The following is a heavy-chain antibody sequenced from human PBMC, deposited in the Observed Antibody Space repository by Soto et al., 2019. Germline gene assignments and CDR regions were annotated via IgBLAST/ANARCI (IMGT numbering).Heavy chain of an antibody. CDR1: GGTFSSYA. D-gene: IGHD6-19*01. CDR3: ARARAVADYYYYYGMDV. V-gene: IGHV1-69*13. Sequence: SVKVSCKASGGTFSSYAISWVRQAPGQGLEWMGGIIPIFGTANYAQKFQGRVTITADESTSTAYMELSSLRSEDTAVYYCARARAVADYYYYYGMDVWGQGTTVTVSS. CDR2: IIPIFGTA. J-gene: IGHJ6*02.